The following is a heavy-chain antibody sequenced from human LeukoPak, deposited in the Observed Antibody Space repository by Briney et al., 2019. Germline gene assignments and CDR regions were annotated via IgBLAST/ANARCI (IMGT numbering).Heavy chain of an antibody. Sequence: ASVKVSYKASVGTFSSYPVSWVRQAPGQGLEWMGGIIPIFGTANYAQKFQGRVTITADELTNTAYMDLSSLRPGDTAMYYCAREDYGRWFDPWGQGTLVTVSS. CDR1: VGTFSSYP. CDR2: IIPIFGTA. J-gene: IGHJ5*02. CDR3: AREDYGRWFDP. V-gene: IGHV1-69*13. D-gene: IGHD4-17*01.